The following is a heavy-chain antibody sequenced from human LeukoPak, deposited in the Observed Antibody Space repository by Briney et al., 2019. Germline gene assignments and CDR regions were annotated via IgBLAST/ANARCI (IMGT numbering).Heavy chain of an antibody. CDR3: ARHVDGFNNIDAFDI. J-gene: IGHJ3*02. CDR2: IYYGGST. V-gene: IGHV4-59*08. D-gene: IGHD1-14*01. Sequence: SETLSLTCGVSGVSISTHYWSWIRQPPGKGLEWIGYIYYGGSTNYNPSLKSRVTISVDTSKNQFSLKLRSVTAADTAVYHCARHVDGFNNIDAFDIWGQGTMVTVSS. CDR1: GVSISTHY.